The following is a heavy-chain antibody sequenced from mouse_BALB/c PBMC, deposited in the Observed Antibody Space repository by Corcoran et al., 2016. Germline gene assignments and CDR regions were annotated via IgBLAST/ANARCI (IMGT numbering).Heavy chain of an antibody. CDR3: ASFSYGSTWFAY. CDR2: ISCYNGAT. CDR1: GYSFTGYY. D-gene: IGHD1-1*01. J-gene: IGHJ3*01. V-gene: IGHV1S34*01. Sequence: LVKTGASVKISCKASGYSFTGYYMHWVKQSHGKSLEWIGYISCYNGATSYNQKFKGKATFTVDTSSSTAYMQFNILTSEDSAVYYCASFSYGSTWFAYWGQGTLVTVSA.